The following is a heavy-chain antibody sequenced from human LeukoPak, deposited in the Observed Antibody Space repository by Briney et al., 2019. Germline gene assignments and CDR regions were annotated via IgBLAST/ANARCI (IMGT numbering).Heavy chain of an antibody. D-gene: IGHD2-2*01. J-gene: IGHJ4*02. V-gene: IGHV4-4*07. CDR2: SYLSASM. CDR1: SGSISNYY. CDR3: ARGGPVLPSTKWGLFDY. Sequence: SETLSLTCTVSSGSISNYYWNWIRQPAGKGLEWIGRSYLSASMNYNPSLKSRVTMSLDTSANQFSLRLTSVTAADTAVYYCARGGPVLPSTKWGLFDYWGQGTLVTVSS.